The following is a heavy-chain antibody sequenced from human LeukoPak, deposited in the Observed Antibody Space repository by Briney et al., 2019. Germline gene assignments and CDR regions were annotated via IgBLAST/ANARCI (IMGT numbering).Heavy chain of an antibody. CDR1: GYIFTNHA. D-gene: IGHD3-3*01. Sequence: GASVKLSCKASGYIFTNHAMQWVRQAPGRRLEWMGWINAGNGDTKYSQNFQGRFTITRDTSAGTVYMDLSSLRYEDTAVYYCARGFWNRGTWGPYYFDYWGQGTLVTVSS. CDR2: INAGNGDT. J-gene: IGHJ4*02. CDR3: ARGFWNRGTWGPYYFDY. V-gene: IGHV1-3*01.